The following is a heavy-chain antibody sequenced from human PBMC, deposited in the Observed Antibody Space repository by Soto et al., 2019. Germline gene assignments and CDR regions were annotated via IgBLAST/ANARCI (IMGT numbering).Heavy chain of an antibody. CDR1: GYTFSSYG. D-gene: IGHD3-10*01. Sequence: QVQLVQSGAEVKRAGASVKVSCKASGYTFSSYGLSWVRQAPGQGLEWMGWISDYNGNTHYAQKFQGRVIMTTDTSTRTAYMALRRLRSDDTAVYFCSREGYYSGSGTYSPPRYYGMDVWGQGTTVTVSS. J-gene: IGHJ6*02. CDR2: ISDYNGNT. CDR3: SREGYYSGSGTYSPPRYYGMDV. V-gene: IGHV1-18*01.